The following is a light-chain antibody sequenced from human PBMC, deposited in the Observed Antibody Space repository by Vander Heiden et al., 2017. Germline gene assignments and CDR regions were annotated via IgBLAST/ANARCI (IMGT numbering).Light chain of an antibody. J-gene: IGKJ1*01. V-gene: IGKV3-15*01. CDR1: QSVSSN. Sequence: EIVITQSPATLSVSPGERATLSCRASQSVSSNLDWYQQKPGQAPRLLIYGASTRATGIPARFSGSGSGTEFTLTISSLQSEDFAVYYCQQYNNWPRTFGQGTKVEIK. CDR2: GAS. CDR3: QQYNNWPRT.